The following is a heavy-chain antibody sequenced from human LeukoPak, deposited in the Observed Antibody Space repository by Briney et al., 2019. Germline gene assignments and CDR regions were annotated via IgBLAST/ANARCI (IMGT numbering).Heavy chain of an antibody. D-gene: IGHD6-19*01. V-gene: IGHV6-1*01. CDR3: ARGLGSGWFAYDY. Sequence: SQTLSLTCAISGDSVSTNSAAWNWIRQYPSRGLEWLGRTYYRSKWYSDYAVSVTSRITITADTSKNHFSLRLNSVIPEDTAVYYCARGLGSGWFAYDYWGQGTLVTVSS. J-gene: IGHJ4*02. CDR1: GDSVSTNSAA. CDR2: TYYRSKWYS.